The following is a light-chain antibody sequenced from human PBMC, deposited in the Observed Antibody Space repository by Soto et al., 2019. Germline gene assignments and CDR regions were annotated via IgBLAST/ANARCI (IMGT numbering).Light chain of an antibody. J-gene: IGKJ1*01. CDR2: GAS. CDR3: HQYGSSRT. V-gene: IGKV3-20*01. Sequence: ESVLTQSPGTLSLSPGERATLSCRAIQSVISSYLAWYQQKPGQAPRLLIYGASSRATGIPDRFSGSGSGTDSTLTISSLEPEDFAVYYCHQYGSSRTFGQRTKVEIK. CDR1: QSVISSY.